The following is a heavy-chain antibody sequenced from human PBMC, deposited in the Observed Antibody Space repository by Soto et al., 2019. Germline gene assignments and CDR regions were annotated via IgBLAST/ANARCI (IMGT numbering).Heavy chain of an antibody. D-gene: IGHD2-15*01. V-gene: IGHV1-69*13. CDR3: ARRACGGSCLYYYCYGMDV. CDR2: IIPIFGTA. Sequence: GSSVKVSCKASGGTFSSYAISWVRQAPGQGLEWMGGIIPIFGTANYAQKFQGRVTITADESTSTAYMELSSLRSEDTAVYYCARRACGGSCLYYYCYGMDVWSQGTTDIVSS. J-gene: IGHJ6*02. CDR1: GGTFSSYA.